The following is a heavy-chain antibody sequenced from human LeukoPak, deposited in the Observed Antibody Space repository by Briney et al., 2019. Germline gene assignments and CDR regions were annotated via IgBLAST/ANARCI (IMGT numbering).Heavy chain of an antibody. V-gene: IGHV3-30*18. CDR2: ISYDGNDK. CDR3: AKDGRDGLTTVTHYYYYGMDV. CDR1: GFTFSSYG. J-gene: IGHJ6*02. Sequence: GGSLRLSYAASGFTFSSYGMHWVRQAPGKGLEWEAVISYDGNDKYYADSVKGRFTISRDNSKNTLYLQMNSLRAEDTAVYYCAKDGRDGLTTVTHYYYYGMDVWGQGTTVTASS. D-gene: IGHD4-17*01.